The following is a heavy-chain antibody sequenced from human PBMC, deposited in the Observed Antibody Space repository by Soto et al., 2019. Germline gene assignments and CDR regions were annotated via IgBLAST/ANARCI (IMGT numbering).Heavy chain of an antibody. J-gene: IGHJ6*02. V-gene: IGHV3-30-3*01. D-gene: IGHD3-16*01. Sequence: GGSLRLSCAASGFTFSSYAMHWVRQAPGKGLEWVAVISYDGSNKYYADSVKGRFTISRDNSKNTLYLQMNSLRAEDTAVYYCAGGGLDYYYYGMDVWGQGTTVTVSS. CDR2: ISYDGSNK. CDR1: GFTFSSYA. CDR3: AGGGLDYYYYGMDV.